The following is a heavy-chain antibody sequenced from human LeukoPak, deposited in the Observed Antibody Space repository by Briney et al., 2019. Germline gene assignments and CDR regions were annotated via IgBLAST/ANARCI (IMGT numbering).Heavy chain of an antibody. CDR3: ARNLYYYDSSGYYYY. J-gene: IGHJ4*02. D-gene: IGHD3-22*01. V-gene: IGHV3-23*01. CDR1: GFTFSSYA. CDR2: ISGSGGST. Sequence: GGSLRLSCAASGFTFSSYAMSWVRQAPGKGLEWVSAISGSGGSTYYAGSVKGRFTISRDNSKNTLYLQMNSLRAEDTAVYYCARNLYYYDSSGYYYYWGQGTLVTVSS.